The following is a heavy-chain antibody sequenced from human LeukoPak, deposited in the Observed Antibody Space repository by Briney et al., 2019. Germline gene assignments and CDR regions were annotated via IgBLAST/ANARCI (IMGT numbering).Heavy chain of an antibody. V-gene: IGHV4-59*01. CDR3: ARVRKSSSRGNPFGTKADAFDI. CDR2: IYYSGTT. CDR1: GGSISSYY. D-gene: IGHD3-10*01. Sequence: SETLSLTCTVSGGSISSYYWSWIRQPPGKGLEWIGYIYYSGTTNYNLSPKSRLSISVDTSRNHFSLNLSSVTAADTAVYYCARVRKSSSRGNPFGTKADAFDIWGQGTMVTVSS. J-gene: IGHJ3*02.